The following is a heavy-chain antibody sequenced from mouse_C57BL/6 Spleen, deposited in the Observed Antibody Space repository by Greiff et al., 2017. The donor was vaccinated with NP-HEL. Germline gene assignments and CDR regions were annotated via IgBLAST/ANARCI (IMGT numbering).Heavy chain of an antibody. D-gene: IGHD4-1*01. V-gene: IGHV6-3*01. CDR2: ISLKSDNYAT. CDR3: TVTGTICYFDV. CDR1: GFTFSNYW. Sequence: EVKVEESGGGLVQPGGSMKLSCVASGFTFSNYWMNWVRQSPEKGLEWVAEISLKSDNYATHYAESVKGRFTISRDYSKIWVDLQMNNLSAENTGNYYCTVTGTICYFDVWGTGTTVTVSS. J-gene: IGHJ1*03.